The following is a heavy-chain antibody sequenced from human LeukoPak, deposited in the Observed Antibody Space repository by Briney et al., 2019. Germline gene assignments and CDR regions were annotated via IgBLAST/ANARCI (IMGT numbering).Heavy chain of an antibody. CDR1: GGSISSYY. CDR2: IYYSGST. J-gene: IGHJ4*02. Sequence: KTSETLSLTCTVSGGSISSYYWSWIRQPPGKGLEWIGYIYYSGSTNYSPSLKSRVTISVDTSKNQFSLKLSSVTAADTAVYYCARALERGYYFDYWGQGTLVTVSS. D-gene: IGHD1-1*01. CDR3: ARALERGYYFDY. V-gene: IGHV4-59*01.